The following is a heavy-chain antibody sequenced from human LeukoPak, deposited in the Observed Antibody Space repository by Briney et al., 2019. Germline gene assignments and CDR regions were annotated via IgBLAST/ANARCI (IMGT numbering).Heavy chain of an antibody. CDR2: INPNSGGT. CDR1: GYTFTGYY. D-gene: IGHD6-13*01. V-gene: IGHV1-2*02. CDR3: ARVKEGSSWYFDY. J-gene: IGHJ4*02. Sequence: ASVKVSCKASGYTFTGYYMHWVRQAPGQGFEWMGWINPNSGGTNYAQKFQGRVTMTRDTSISTAYMELSRLRSDDTAVYYCARVKEGSSWYFDYWGQGTLVTVSS.